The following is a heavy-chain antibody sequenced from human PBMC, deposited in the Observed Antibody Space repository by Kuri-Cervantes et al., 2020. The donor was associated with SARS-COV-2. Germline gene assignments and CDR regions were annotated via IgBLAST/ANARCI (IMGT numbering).Heavy chain of an antibody. V-gene: IGHV3-48*03. D-gene: IGHD4-17*01. CDR1: GFTFSSYE. CDR2: ISSSGSTI. J-gene: IGHJ4*02. Sequence: SLKISCAASGFTFSSYEMNWVRQAPGKGREWVSYISSSGSTIYYAAAVKGRFTIYRDNAKNSLYLQMNSLGAEDTAVYYCARAPTVTLDYWGQGTLVTVSS. CDR3: ARAPTVTLDY.